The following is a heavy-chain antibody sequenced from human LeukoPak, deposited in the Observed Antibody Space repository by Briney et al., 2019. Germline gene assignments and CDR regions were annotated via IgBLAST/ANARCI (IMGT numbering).Heavy chain of an antibody. V-gene: IGHV3-23*01. Sequence: GGSLRLSCAASGFTFSSYAMSWVRQAPGRGLEWVSSISGSGGSTYYADSVKGRFTISRDNSKNTLSLQMNSLRGDDTAVYYCAKSKFPYDTDGWHGYFDFWGQGTLVTVSS. J-gene: IGHJ4*02. CDR1: GFTFSSYA. CDR2: ISGSGGST. CDR3: AKSKFPYDTDGWHGYFDF. D-gene: IGHD3-22*01.